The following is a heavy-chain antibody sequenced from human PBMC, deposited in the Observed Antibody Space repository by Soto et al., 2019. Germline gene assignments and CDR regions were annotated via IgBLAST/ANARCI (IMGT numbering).Heavy chain of an antibody. Sequence: EVRLLESGGGLVQPGGSLRLSCAASGFTFSVYAMSWVRQAPGKGLEWVSGISGSGDSTHYADSVKGRFTVSRNNSKSILSLQTISLRAEDTAIYYCAKALYGGFTYWGQGTLVTVSS. J-gene: IGHJ4*02. CDR3: AKALYGGFTY. D-gene: IGHD3-10*01. CDR2: ISGSGDST. CDR1: GFTFSVYA. V-gene: IGHV3-23*01.